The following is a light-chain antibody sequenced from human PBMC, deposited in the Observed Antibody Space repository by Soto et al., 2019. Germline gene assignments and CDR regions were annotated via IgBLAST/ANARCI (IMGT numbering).Light chain of an antibody. CDR3: MQPLQAWT. CDR2: LGS. V-gene: IGKV2-28*01. Sequence: EIVLTQSPLSLHVTPGEPATISCRSSQSLLQSSGRNFLDWYLQKPGQSPQLLIYLGSNRASGVPDRFSGSGSGTDFTLKISRVEAEGVGVYFCMQPLQAWTFGQGTKVDIK. J-gene: IGKJ1*01. CDR1: QSLLQSSGRNF.